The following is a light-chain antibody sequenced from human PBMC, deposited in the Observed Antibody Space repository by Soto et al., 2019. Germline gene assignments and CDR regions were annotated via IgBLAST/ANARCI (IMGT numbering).Light chain of an antibody. CDR3: QSYDTSLRGWV. Sequence: QSVLTQPPSVSGAPGQRVTISCTGSSSNNGAGYDVHWYQQLPGTAPKLLIYDNNNRPSGVPDRFSGSKSATSASLAITGLQAEDEADYYCQSYDTSLRGWVFGGGTKLTVL. CDR1: SSNNGAGYD. V-gene: IGLV1-40*01. J-gene: IGLJ3*02. CDR2: DNN.